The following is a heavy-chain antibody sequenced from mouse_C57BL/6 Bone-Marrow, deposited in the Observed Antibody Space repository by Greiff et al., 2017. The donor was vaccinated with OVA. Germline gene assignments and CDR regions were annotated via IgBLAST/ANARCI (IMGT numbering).Heavy chain of an antibody. CDR2: IRSTSNNYAT. J-gene: IGHJ4*01. D-gene: IGHD2-4*01. Sequence: EVQLVESGGGLVQPKGSLKLSCAASGFSFNTYAMNWVRQAPGKGLEWVARIRSTSNNYATYYADAVKDRFTIPRDDLESMLYLQMNNLKTADTAMCYCVRLPPEGYDYDDYAMDYGGQGTSVTVSA. V-gene: IGHV10-1*01. CDR1: GFSFNTYA. CDR3: VRLPPEGYDYDDYAMDY.